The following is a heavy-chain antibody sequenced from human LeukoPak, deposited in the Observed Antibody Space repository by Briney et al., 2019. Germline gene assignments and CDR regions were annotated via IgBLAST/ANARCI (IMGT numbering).Heavy chain of an antibody. D-gene: IGHD2-2*01. CDR2: ISYDGSNK. CDR1: GFTFSSYA. V-gene: IGHV3-30*04. Sequence: GGSLRLSCAASGFTFSSYAMHWVRQAPGKGLEWVAVISYDGSNKYYADSVKGRFTISRDNSKNTLYLQMNSLRAEDTAVYYCARPFTDRSSTSCSYYYYGMDVWGQGTTVTVSS. CDR3: ARPFTDRSSTSCSYYYYGMDV. J-gene: IGHJ6*02.